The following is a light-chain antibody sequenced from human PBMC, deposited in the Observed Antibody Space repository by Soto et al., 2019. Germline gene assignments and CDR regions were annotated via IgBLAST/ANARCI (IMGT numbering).Light chain of an antibody. V-gene: IGKV1-8*01. CDR1: QDISTS. Sequence: AIRMTQSPSSFSASTGDRVTITCRASQDISTSLAWYHQKPGKAPKLLIYSASSLQSGGPANFSGSGSGKDFTLTISRLQSEDFATYYCHQYYSYPYTFGQGTKVEIK. CDR3: HQYYSYPYT. J-gene: IGKJ2*01. CDR2: SAS.